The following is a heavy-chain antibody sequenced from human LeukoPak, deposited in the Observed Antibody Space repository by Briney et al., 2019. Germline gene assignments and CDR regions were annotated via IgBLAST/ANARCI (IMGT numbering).Heavy chain of an antibody. CDR2: IYYSGST. Sequence: SETLSLTCTVSGGSIRSSSYYWGWIRQPPGKGLEWIGSIYYSGSTYYNPSLKSRVTISVDTSKKQFSLKLTSVTAADTAVYYCARHRTIYYDNSGYWVWGQGTLVTVSS. CDR3: ARHRTIYYDNSGYWV. CDR1: GGSIRSSSYY. J-gene: IGHJ4*02. V-gene: IGHV4-39*01. D-gene: IGHD3-22*01.